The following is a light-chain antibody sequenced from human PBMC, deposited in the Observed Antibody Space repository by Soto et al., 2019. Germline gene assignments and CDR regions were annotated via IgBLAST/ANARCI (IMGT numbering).Light chain of an antibody. CDR2: GAS. CDR1: QSIKNNF. V-gene: IGKV3-20*01. J-gene: IGKJ5*01. Sequence: EIVLTQSPGTLSLSPGERATLSCRASQSIKNNFLAWYQQEPGQAPRLLIFGASSRSSGIPYRFSGSGSGTGFTLTVSRLEPEDFAVYYCQQYGTSPINFGQGTRLEIK. CDR3: QQYGTSPIN.